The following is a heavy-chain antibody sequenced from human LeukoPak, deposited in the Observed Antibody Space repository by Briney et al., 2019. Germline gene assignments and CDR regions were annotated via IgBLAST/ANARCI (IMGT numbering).Heavy chain of an antibody. CDR3: ARDPAGSGGYYQPFDY. CDR1: GYTFTGYY. D-gene: IGHD3-22*01. CDR2: INPNSGGT. Sequence: GASVKVSCKASGYTFTGYYMHWVRQAPGQGLEWMGWINPNSGGTNYAQKFQGRVTMTRDTSISTAYMELSRLRSDDTAVYYCARDPAGSGGYYQPFDYWGQGTLVTVSS. V-gene: IGHV1-2*02. J-gene: IGHJ4*02.